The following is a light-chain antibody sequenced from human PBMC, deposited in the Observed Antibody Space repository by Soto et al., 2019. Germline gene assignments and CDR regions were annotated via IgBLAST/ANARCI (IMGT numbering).Light chain of an antibody. V-gene: IGKV3-15*01. CDR2: GAS. Sequence: EIVMTQSPATLSVSPGERATLSCRASQSISNNLAWYHQRPGQAPRLLIYGASTRATGIPARFSGSGSGTEFTLTISSLQSEDFAVYYCQQSYGTPRTFGQGTRLEIK. CDR1: QSISNN. J-gene: IGKJ5*01. CDR3: QQSYGTPRT.